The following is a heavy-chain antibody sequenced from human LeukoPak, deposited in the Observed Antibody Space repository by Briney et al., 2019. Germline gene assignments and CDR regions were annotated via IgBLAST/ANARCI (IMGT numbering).Heavy chain of an antibody. D-gene: IGHD6-19*01. CDR1: GGTFSSYA. Sequence: SVKVSCKASGGTFSSYAISWVRQAPGQGLEWMGRNIPILGIANYAQKFQGRVTITADKSTSTAYMELSSLRSEDTAVYYCARDQIAVAGNWFDPWGQGTLVTVSS. V-gene: IGHV1-69*04. J-gene: IGHJ5*02. CDR3: ARDQIAVAGNWFDP. CDR2: NIPILGIA.